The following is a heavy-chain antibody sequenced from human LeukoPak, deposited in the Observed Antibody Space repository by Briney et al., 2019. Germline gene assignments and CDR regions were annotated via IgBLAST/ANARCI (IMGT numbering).Heavy chain of an antibody. Sequence: PSETLSLTCAVYGGSFSGYYWSWIRQPPGKGLEWIGEINHSGSTNYNPSLKSRVTISVDTSKNQFSLKLSSVTAADTAVYYCARGGRYYYDSSGYYYPYWGQGTLVTVPS. J-gene: IGHJ4*02. D-gene: IGHD3-22*01. CDR1: GGSFSGYY. CDR2: INHSGST. CDR3: ARGGRYYYDSSGYYYPY. V-gene: IGHV4-34*01.